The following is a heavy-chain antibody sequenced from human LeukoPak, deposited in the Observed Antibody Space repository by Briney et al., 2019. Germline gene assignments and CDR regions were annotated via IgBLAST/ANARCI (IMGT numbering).Heavy chain of an antibody. CDR3: TTAFFGSPPG. CDR1: GFTFSDAW. J-gene: IGHJ4*02. V-gene: IGHV3-15*01. D-gene: IGHD2/OR15-2a*01. Sequence: PGGSLRLSCAASGFTFSDAWMNWVRQTPGKGLEWVGRIQSKTHGGTTDFAPPAKDRFTISRDDSKSMLFLQMNSLKPEDTAVYYCTTAFFGSPPGWGQGTLVTVSS. CDR2: IQSKTHGGTT.